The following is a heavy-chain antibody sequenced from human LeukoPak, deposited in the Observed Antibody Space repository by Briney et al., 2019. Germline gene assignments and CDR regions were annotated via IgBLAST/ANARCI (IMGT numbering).Heavy chain of an antibody. Sequence: PGGSLRLSCAASGFTFSSYSMNWVRQAPGKGLEWVSYISSSSSTIYYADSVKGRFTISRDNAKNSLYLQMNSLRAEDTTVYYCAKDFVVAGFGEFDYWGQGTLVTVSS. CDR1: GFTFSSYS. V-gene: IGHV3-48*01. CDR2: ISSSSSTI. D-gene: IGHD3-10*01. J-gene: IGHJ4*02. CDR3: AKDFVVAGFGEFDY.